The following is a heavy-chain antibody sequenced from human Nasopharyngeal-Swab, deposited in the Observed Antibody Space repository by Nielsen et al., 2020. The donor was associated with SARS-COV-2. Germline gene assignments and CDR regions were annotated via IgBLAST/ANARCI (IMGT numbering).Heavy chain of an antibody. CDR1: GFTFDDYA. J-gene: IGHJ6*02. CDR3: AKDHGYYYGMDV. CDR2: ISWNSGSI. Sequence: SCAASGFTFDDYAMHWVRQAPGKGLEWVSGISWNSGSIGYADSVKGRFTISRDNAKNSLYLQMNSLRAEDTALYYCAKDHGYYYGMDVWGQGTTVTVSS. V-gene: IGHV3-9*01.